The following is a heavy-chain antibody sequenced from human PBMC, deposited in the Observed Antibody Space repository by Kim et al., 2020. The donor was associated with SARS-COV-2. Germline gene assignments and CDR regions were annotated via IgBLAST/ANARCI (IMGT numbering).Heavy chain of an antibody. CDR3: GRGGGWLDWNYWGGTRKATIDY. Sequence: GGSLRHSCAASGFTFSSYGMHWVRQAPGKGLEWVAVIWYDGSNKYYADSVKGRFTISRDNSKNTLYLQMNSLRAEDTAVYYCGRGGGWLDWNYWGGTRKATIDYWGQGTLVTVSS. CDR2: IWYDGSNK. D-gene: IGHD1-7*01. J-gene: IGHJ4*02. V-gene: IGHV3-33*01. CDR1: GFTFSSYG.